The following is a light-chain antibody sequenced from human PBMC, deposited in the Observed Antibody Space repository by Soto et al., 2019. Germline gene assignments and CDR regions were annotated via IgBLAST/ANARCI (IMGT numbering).Light chain of an antibody. CDR2: DAS. Sequence: DIQMTQSTSSLSASVGDRVTITCQASQDISNYLNWYQQKPGKAPKLLIYDASNLETGVPQRFSGIGSGTDFTFTISRLQPQDIATYYCQQYDKLPITFGQGTRREIK. CDR1: QDISNY. CDR3: QQYDKLPIT. J-gene: IGKJ5*01. V-gene: IGKV1-33*01.